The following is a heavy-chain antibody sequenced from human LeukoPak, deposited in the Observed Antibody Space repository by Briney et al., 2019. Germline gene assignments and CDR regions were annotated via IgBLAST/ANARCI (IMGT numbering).Heavy chain of an antibody. CDR1: GCTISSFY. D-gene: IGHD3-3*01. J-gene: IGHJ5*02. CDR2: INTSRTN. V-gene: IGHV4-4*09. Sequence: SETLSLTCTVSGCTISSFYLSWIRQPPGKGLEWIGYINTSRTNKYNRAVTSRLPMSVATSNSQFLLKLSFVTAADTAVYYCARHGDFWDGRSWFDPWGQGTLVTVSS. CDR3: ARHGDFWDGRSWFDP.